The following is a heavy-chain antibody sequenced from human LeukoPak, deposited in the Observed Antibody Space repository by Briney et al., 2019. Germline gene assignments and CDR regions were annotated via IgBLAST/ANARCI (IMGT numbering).Heavy chain of an antibody. D-gene: IGHD6-6*01. CDR3: VKGVAARLDY. CDR1: GFTFSSYA. CDR2: INSNGGIT. Sequence: GGSLRLSCSASGFTFSSYAMHWVRQAPGKGLEYVSAINSNGGITFYADSMKGRFTISRDDSKNTPYLQMSSLRAEDTAIYYCVKGVAARLDYWGQGTLVTVPS. J-gene: IGHJ4*02. V-gene: IGHV3-64D*09.